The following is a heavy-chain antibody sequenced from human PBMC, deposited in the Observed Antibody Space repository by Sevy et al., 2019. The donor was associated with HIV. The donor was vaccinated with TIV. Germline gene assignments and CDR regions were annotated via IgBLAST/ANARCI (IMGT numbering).Heavy chain of an antibody. D-gene: IGHD5-12*01. Sequence: GGSLRLSCAASGFTFSSYAMSWVRQAPGKGLEWVSAISGSGGGTYYADSVKGRFTISRDNSKNTLYLQMNSLRAEDTAVYYCAKDLGATITTYYFDYWGQGTLVTVSS. CDR2: ISGSGGGT. CDR1: GFTFSSYA. CDR3: AKDLGATITTYYFDY. V-gene: IGHV3-23*01. J-gene: IGHJ4*02.